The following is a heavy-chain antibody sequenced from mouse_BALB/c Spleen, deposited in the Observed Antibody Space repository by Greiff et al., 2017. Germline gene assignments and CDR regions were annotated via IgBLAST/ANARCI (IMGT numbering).Heavy chain of an antibody. Sequence: QLVESGPELVKPGASVKMSCKASGYTFTSYVMHWVKQKPGQGLEWIGYINPYNDGTKYNEKFKGKATLTSDKSSSTAYMELSSLTSEDSAVYYCARGGDGYYDYAMDYWGQGTSVTVSS. CDR2: INPYNDGT. J-gene: IGHJ4*01. D-gene: IGHD2-3*01. CDR3: ARGGDGYYDYAMDY. V-gene: IGHV1-14*01. CDR1: GYTFTSYV.